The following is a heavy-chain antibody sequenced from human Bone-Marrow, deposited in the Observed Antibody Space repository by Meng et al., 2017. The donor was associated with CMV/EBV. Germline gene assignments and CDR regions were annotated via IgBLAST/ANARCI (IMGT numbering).Heavy chain of an antibody. CDR3: YSPLIHYDFWSPPGGAGGRTGPFDI. Sequence: GESLKISCAASGFTFGGSTMHWVRQASGKGLEWVGRIRSKADSYAATYAASVKGRFTISRDDSKNTAYLQMNSLKTEDTAVYYCYSPLIHYDFWSPPGGAGGRTGPFDIWGQGTMVTVSS. D-gene: IGHD3-3*01. V-gene: IGHV3-73*01. CDR1: GFTFGGST. J-gene: IGHJ3*02. CDR2: IRSKADSYAA.